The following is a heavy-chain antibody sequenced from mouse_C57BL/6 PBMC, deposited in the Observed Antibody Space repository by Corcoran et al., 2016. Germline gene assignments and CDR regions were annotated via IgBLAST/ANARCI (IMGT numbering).Heavy chain of an antibody. Sequence: EVQLQQSGPVLVKPGASVKMSCKASGYTFTDYYMNWVKQSHGKSLEWIGVINPYNGGTSYNQKFKGKATLTVDKSSSTAYMELNSLTSEDSAVYYCARDYGSSSLPYWGQGTLVTVSA. CDR1: GYTFTDYY. D-gene: IGHD1-1*01. CDR2: INPYNGGT. V-gene: IGHV1-19*01. CDR3: ARDYGSSSLPY. J-gene: IGHJ3*01.